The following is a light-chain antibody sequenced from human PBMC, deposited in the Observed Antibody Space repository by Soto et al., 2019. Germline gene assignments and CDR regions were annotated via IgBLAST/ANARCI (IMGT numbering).Light chain of an antibody. V-gene: IGKV1-39*01. Sequence: DIQMTQSPSSLSASVGDRVTITCRASQSISSYLNWYQQKPGKAPKLLIYAASSLQSGVPSRFSVSGSGTDFTLTISSLQPEDFATYYCQQSYSTPPYTLGQGTKMEIK. CDR2: AAS. CDR1: QSISSY. J-gene: IGKJ2*01. CDR3: QQSYSTPPYT.